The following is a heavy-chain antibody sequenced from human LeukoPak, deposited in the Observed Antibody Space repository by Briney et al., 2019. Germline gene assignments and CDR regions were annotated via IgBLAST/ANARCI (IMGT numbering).Heavy chain of an antibody. CDR1: GFTMSHYG. V-gene: IGHV3-23*01. J-gene: IGHJ4*02. Sequence: GGSLRLSCAASGFTMSHYGVSWVRQAPGKGLEWISGIRSAVETTHYADSVKGRFVISRDNSKNALSLQLNSLRPEDTALYYCAKHFCTGLDCSLFDSWGQGTLVTVSS. D-gene: IGHD3/OR15-3a*01. CDR2: IRSAVETT. CDR3: AKHFCTGLDCSLFDS.